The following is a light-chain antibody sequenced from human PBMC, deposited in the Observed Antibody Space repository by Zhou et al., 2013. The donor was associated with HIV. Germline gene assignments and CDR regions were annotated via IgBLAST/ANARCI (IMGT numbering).Light chain of an antibody. CDR3: QQYGSPPWT. V-gene: IGKV1-8*01. CDR1: QAISSY. J-gene: IGKJ1*01. Sequence: AIRMTQSPSSFSASTGDRVTITCRASQAISSYLAWYQQKPGKAPKLLIYGASTLQSGVPSRFSGSGSGTDFTLTISRLEPEDFAVYYCQQYGSPPWTFGQGTKVEIK. CDR2: GAS.